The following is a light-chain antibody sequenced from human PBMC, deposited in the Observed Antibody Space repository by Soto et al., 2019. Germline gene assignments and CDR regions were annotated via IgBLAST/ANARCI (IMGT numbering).Light chain of an antibody. CDR1: SSDVGDYNY. Sequence: HSALTQPASVSESPGQSITISCTGTSSDVGDYNYVSWDQQHPGKAPKLMIYDVSNRPSGVSNLFSGSKSGNTGSLTISGLQAEEEADYSCSTYKSTSTLLYGFGTGTKLTFL. CDR2: DVS. J-gene: IGLJ1*01. V-gene: IGLV2-14*01. CDR3: STYKSTSTLLYG.